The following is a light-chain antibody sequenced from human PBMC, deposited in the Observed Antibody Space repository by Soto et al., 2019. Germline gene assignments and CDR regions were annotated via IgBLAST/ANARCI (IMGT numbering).Light chain of an antibody. V-gene: IGLV4-69*01. CDR3: QTWGTGFLV. CDR2: LNNDGSH. Sequence: QAVLTQSPSASASLGASVKLTCTLSSGHSSYAIAWHQQQPEKGPRYLMKLNNDGSHNKGDGIPDRFSGSSSGAERYLTISSLQSADEADYYCQTWGTGFLVFGGGTKLTVL. J-gene: IGLJ3*02. CDR1: SGHSSYA.